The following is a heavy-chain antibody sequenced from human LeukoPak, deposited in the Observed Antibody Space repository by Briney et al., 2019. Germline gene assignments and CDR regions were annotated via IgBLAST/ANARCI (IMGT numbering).Heavy chain of an antibody. V-gene: IGHV4-4*07. CDR1: GGSISSYY. CDR2: TYTSGST. J-gene: IGHJ4*02. Sequence: SETLSLTCTVSGGSISSYYWSWIRQPAGKGLEWIGRTYTSGSTNYNASLKSRVSMSVDASKNQFSLKLSSVTAADTAVFYCARENSGSYREFDYWGQGTLVTVSS. CDR3: ARENSGSYREFDY. D-gene: IGHD1-26*01.